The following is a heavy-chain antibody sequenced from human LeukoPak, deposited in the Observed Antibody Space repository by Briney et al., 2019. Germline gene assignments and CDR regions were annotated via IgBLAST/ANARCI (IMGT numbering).Heavy chain of an antibody. V-gene: IGHV3-21*01. Sequence: GGSLRLSCAASGFTFSSYEMNWVRQAPGKGLEWVSSISSSSSYIYYADSVKGRFTISRDNARNTVYLHMNSLRAEDTAVFYCARADQGPLDYWGQGTLVTVSS. CDR3: ARADQGPLDY. J-gene: IGHJ4*02. CDR2: ISSSSSYI. D-gene: IGHD2-2*01. CDR1: GFTFSSYE.